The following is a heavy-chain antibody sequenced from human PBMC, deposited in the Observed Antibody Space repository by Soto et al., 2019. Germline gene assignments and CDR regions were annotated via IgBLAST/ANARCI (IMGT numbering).Heavy chain of an antibody. J-gene: IGHJ6*02. CDR3: ARDVRQQQLVRAYYDYGMDV. CDR1: GGTFSSYA. CDR2: IIPIFGTA. V-gene: IGHV1-69*06. Sequence: QVQLVQSGAEVKKPGSSVKVSCKASGGTFSSYAISWVRQAPGQGLEWIGGIIPIFGTANYAQKFQGRATITADNSTSTAYMELSSLRSEDTAVYYCARDVRQQQLVRAYYDYGMDVWGQGTTVTVSS. D-gene: IGHD6-13*01.